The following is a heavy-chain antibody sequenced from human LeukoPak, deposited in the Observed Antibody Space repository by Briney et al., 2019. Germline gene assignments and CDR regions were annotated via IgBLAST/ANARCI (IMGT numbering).Heavy chain of an antibody. CDR3: ARLGAGGSTYYYYYMDV. J-gene: IGHJ6*03. CDR2: IYYSGST. Sequence: SETLSLTCTVSGGSISSSSYYWGWIRQPPGKGLEWIGSIYYSGSTYYNPSLKSRVTISVDTSKNQFSLKLSSVTAADTAVYYCARLGAGGSTYYYYYMDVWGKGTTVTVSS. V-gene: IGHV4-39*01. CDR1: GGSISSSSYY. D-gene: IGHD2-8*02.